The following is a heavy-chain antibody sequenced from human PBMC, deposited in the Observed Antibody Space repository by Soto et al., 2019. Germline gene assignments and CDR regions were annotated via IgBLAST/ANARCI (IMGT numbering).Heavy chain of an antibody. CDR2: ISSGGSTI. Sequence: QVQLVESGGGLVKPGGSLRLSCVASGFTFSDHYMSWIRQAPGKGLEWVSYISSGGSTIYYADSVKGRFTISRDNAKTSMYLQMNSLRAEDTAVYYCASPYYYDTSGYRYAVDYWGQGTLVTVSS. CDR1: GFTFSDHY. J-gene: IGHJ4*02. V-gene: IGHV3-11*01. D-gene: IGHD3-22*01. CDR3: ASPYYYDTSGYRYAVDY.